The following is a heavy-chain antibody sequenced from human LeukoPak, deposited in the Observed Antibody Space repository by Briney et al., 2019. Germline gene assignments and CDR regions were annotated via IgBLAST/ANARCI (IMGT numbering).Heavy chain of an antibody. V-gene: IGHV1-18*01. CDR3: ARGVTMIRGLIIGWFDP. Sequence: ASVKVSCKASGGTFSSYGISWVRQAPGQGLEWMGWISAYNGNTNYAQKLQGRVTMTTDTSTSTAYMELRSLRSDDTAVYYCARGVTMIRGLIIGWFDPWGQGTLVTVSS. CDR2: ISAYNGNT. J-gene: IGHJ5*02. D-gene: IGHD3-10*01. CDR1: GGTFSSYG.